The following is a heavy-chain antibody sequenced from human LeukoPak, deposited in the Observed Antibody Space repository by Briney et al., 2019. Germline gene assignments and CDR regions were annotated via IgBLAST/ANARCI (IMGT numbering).Heavy chain of an antibody. CDR1: GCSISSGRYY. V-gene: IGHV4-61*02. Sequence: PSQTLSLTCTGSGCSISSGRYYWSWIRQPAGKGLEWIGRVYTRGSPNYNPSLKSRVTISVDTSKNQFSLKLSSVTAAGTAVYYCARGLRIPPYFDYWGQGTLVTVSS. D-gene: IGHD5-12*01. CDR2: VYTRGSP. CDR3: ARGLRIPPYFDY. J-gene: IGHJ4*02.